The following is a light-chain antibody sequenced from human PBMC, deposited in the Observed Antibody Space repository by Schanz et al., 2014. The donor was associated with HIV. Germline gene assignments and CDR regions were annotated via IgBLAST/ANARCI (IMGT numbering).Light chain of an antibody. CDR3: QQYGSSPLT. V-gene: IGKV3-15*01. CDR2: GAS. Sequence: MTQSPATLSLSPGERATLSCRASQNVNTNLAWYQQKPGQPPRLLLYGASTRATGVPARFSGSGSGTEFTLTISSLQSEDFGVYYCQQYGSSPLTFGPGSKLDVK. J-gene: IGKJ3*01. CDR1: QNVNTN.